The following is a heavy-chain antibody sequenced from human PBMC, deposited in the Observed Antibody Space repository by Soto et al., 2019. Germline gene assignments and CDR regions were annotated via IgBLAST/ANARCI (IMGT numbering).Heavy chain of an antibody. Sequence: GGSLRLSCAASGFTFSSYGMHWVRQAPGKGLEWVAVIWYDGSNKYYADSVKGRFTISRDNSKNTLYLQMNSLRAEDTAVDYCARGQLWTQDYYYGMDVWGQGTTVTVSS. J-gene: IGHJ6*02. V-gene: IGHV3-33*01. CDR3: ARGQLWTQDYYYGMDV. CDR2: IWYDGSNK. CDR1: GFTFSSYG. D-gene: IGHD5-18*01.